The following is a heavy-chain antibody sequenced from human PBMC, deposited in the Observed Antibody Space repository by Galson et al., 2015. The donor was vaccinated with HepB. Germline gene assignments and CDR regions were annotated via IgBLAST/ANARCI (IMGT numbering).Heavy chain of an antibody. J-gene: IGHJ5*02. CDR1: GFTFSSYS. CDR2: ISSSSSYI. V-gene: IGHV3-21*01. Sequence: SLRLSCAASGFTFSSYSMNWVRQAPGKGLEWVSSISSSSSYIYYADSVKGRFTISRDNAKNSLYLQMNSLRAEDTAVYYCARDRGAAAGNWFDPWGQGTLVTVSS. D-gene: IGHD6-13*01. CDR3: ARDRGAAAGNWFDP.